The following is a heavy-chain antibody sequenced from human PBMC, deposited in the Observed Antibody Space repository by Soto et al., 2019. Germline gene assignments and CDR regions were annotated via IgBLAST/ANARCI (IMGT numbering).Heavy chain of an antibody. V-gene: IGHV4-61*01. D-gene: IGHD3-16*01. CDR1: GGSVSSGSYY. J-gene: IGHJ4*02. Sequence: QVQLQESGPGLVKPSETLSLTCSVSGGSVSSGSYYWSWIRQSPEKGLEWIGYIYYTGGTKYNPSPPSRVTISTDTSRNQFSLKLTSVTAADTAVYYCARLDGGLDYWGQGVLVTVSS. CDR3: ARLDGGLDY. CDR2: IYYTGGT.